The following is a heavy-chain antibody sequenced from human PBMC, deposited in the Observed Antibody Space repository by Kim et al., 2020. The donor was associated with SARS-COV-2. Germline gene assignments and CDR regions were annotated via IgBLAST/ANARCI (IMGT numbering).Heavy chain of an antibody. CDR2: IYYSGNT. CDR1: GASVNSGNNY. D-gene: IGHD6-13*01. CDR3: AGDRFPPGIADF. J-gene: IGHJ4*01. V-gene: IGHV4-61*01. Sequence: SETLSLTCNVSGASVNSGNNYWSWLRQSPGKGLEWIGYIYYSGNTYYNPSLRSRVAMSIETAKNLFSLKLTSVTTAATAVYFCAGDRFPPGIADFWG.